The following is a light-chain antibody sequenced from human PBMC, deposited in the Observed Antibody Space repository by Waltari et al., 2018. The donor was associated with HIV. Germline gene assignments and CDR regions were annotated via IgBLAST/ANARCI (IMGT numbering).Light chain of an antibody. J-gene: IGLJ1*01. CDR1: NIGTKS. V-gene: IGLV3-21*02. Sequence: SYVLTQPPSVSVAPGQTARITCGGNNIGTKSVHWSQPKPGQAPVLVIYDDGDRPSGIPERFSGSHSGNTATLTISRVEAGDEAEYYCQVWDSSSDHYVFGSGSKVTV. CDR2: DDG. CDR3: QVWDSSSDHYV.